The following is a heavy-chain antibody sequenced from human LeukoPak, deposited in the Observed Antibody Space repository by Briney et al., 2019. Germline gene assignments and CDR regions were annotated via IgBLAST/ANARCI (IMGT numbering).Heavy chain of an antibody. V-gene: IGHV4-59*11. J-gene: IGHJ5*02. CDR3: ARDLGGGYNEDWFDP. CDR2: IYYSGST. D-gene: IGHD5-24*01. CDR1: GASIRSHY. Sequence: ETLSLTCTVSGASIRSHYWSWIRQPPGKGLEWIGYIYYSGSTNYNPSLKSRVTISVDTSKNQFSLKLSSVTAADTAVYYCARDLGGGYNEDWFDPWGQRTLVTVSS.